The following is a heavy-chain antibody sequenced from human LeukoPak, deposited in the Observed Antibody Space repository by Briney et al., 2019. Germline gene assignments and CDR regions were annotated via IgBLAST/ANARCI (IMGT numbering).Heavy chain of an antibody. J-gene: IGHJ3*02. Sequence: SETLSLTCTVSGGSISSYYWSWIRQPPGKGLEWIGYIYYSGSTNYNPSLKSRVTISVDTSKNQFSLKLSSVTAADTAVYYCARHVLLWFGETSGAFDIWGQGTMVTVSS. CDR1: GGSISSYY. D-gene: IGHD3-10*01. CDR3: ARHVLLWFGETSGAFDI. V-gene: IGHV4-59*08. CDR2: IYYSGST.